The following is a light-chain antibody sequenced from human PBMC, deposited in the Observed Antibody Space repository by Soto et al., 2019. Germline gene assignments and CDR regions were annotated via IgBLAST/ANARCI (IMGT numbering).Light chain of an antibody. CDR1: QSIRTY. CDR2: AAS. V-gene: IGKV1-39*01. J-gene: IGKJ1*01. CDR3: QQTYSNPRT. Sequence: DIQMTQSPSSLSASVGDRVTITCRASQSIRTYLNWYQQKPGKAPKFLIYAASTLQSRVPSRFSGSGSGTDFTLTISSLQPEDFATYYCQQTYSNPRTFGQGTKVEIK.